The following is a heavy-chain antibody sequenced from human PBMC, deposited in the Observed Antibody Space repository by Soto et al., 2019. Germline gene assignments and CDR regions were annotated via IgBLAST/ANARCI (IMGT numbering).Heavy chain of an antibody. D-gene: IGHD6-19*01. CDR1: GLDFSNYV. V-gene: IGHV3-74*01. CDR3: ATDLQWQIFDY. CDR2: ISHDGSST. J-gene: IGHJ4*02. Sequence: PGGSLRLSCAASGLDFSNYVMHWVRQAPGKGLAWVSRISHDGSSTTYEDSVKGRFSVSRDNAKNTVYLQMNSLRAEDTAVYYCATDLQWQIFDYWGQGTLVTVSS.